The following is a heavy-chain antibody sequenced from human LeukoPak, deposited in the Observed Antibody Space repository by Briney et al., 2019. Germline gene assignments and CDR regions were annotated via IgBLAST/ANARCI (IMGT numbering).Heavy chain of an antibody. J-gene: IGHJ4*02. Sequence: ASVKVSCKASGYTFTSYGISWVRQAPGQGLEWMGWISAYNGNTNYAQKLQGRVTMTTDTSTSTAYMELRSLRSEDTAVYYCARDEGIAAAGPQTFDYWGQGTLVTVSS. CDR3: ARDEGIAAAGPQTFDY. V-gene: IGHV1-18*01. CDR2: ISAYNGNT. CDR1: GYTFTSYG. D-gene: IGHD6-13*01.